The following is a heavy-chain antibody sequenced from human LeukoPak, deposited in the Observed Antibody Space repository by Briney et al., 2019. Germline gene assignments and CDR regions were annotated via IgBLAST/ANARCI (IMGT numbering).Heavy chain of an antibody. D-gene: IGHD3-10*01. Sequence: PGASVKVSCKASGYTFTSYYMHWVRQAPGQGLEWMGIINPSGGSTSYAQKFQGRVTMTRDTSISTAYMELSRLRSDDTAVYYCARAPMVRGVIDFDYWGQGTLVTVSS. V-gene: IGHV1-46*01. J-gene: IGHJ4*02. CDR1: GYTFTSYY. CDR2: INPSGGST. CDR3: ARAPMVRGVIDFDY.